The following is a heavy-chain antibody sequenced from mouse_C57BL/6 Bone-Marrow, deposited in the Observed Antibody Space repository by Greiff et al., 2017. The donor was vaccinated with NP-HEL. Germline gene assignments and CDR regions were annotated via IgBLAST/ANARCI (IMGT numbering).Heavy chain of an antibody. V-gene: IGHV1-52*01. Sequence: QVQLKESGAELVRPGSSVKLSCKASGYTFTSYWMHWVKQRPIQGLEWIGNIDPSDSETHYNQKFKDKATLTVDKSSSTAYMQLSSLTSEDSAVYYCARNGYDGTGSAMDYWGQGTSVTVSS. CDR2: IDPSDSET. D-gene: IGHD2-2*01. CDR1: GYTFTSYW. CDR3: ARNGYDGTGSAMDY. J-gene: IGHJ4*01.